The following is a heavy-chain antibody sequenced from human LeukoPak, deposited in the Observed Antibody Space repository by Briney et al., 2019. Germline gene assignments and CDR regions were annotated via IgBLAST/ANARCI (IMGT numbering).Heavy chain of an antibody. V-gene: IGHV4-59*08. CDR1: GGSISSYY. CDR3: ASMESSGSDWGGFGY. Sequence: SETLSLTCTVSGGSISSYYWSWIRQPPGKGLEWIGYIYYSGSTNYNPSLKSRVTISVDTSKNQFSLKLSSVTAADTAVYYCASMESSGSDWGGFGYWGQGTLVTVSS. CDR2: IYYSGST. J-gene: IGHJ4*02. D-gene: IGHD3-22*01.